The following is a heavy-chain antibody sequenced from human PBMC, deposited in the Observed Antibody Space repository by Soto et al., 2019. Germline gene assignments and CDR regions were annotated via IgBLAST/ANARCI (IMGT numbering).Heavy chain of an antibody. CDR2: IDPGSGNA. V-gene: IGHV1-3*01. D-gene: IGHD3-16*01. CDR1: GYTLTNYA. J-gene: IGHJ4*02. Sequence: QVQLVQSGADLKKPGASVRVSCKPSGYTLTNYAIHWVRQAAGQRLEWMGWIDPGSGNARYSQNFQGRIRLSRDGSASTCYMDLSSLTSEDTAVYFCTRDLNGGNPFDYWGQGPQVTVSS. CDR3: TRDLNGGNPFDY.